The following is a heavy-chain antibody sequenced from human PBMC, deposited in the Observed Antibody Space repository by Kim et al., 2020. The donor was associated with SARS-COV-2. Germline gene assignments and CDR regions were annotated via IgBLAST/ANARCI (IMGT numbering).Heavy chain of an antibody. J-gene: IGHJ6*02. V-gene: IGHV3-23*03. CDR1: GFTFSSYA. CDR2: IYSGGSST. Sequence: GGSLRLSCAASGFTFSSYAMSWVRQAPGKGLEWVSVIYSGGSSTYYADSVKGRFTISRDNSKNTLYLQMNSLRAEDTAVYYCAKDTRRGLPQRHNYYGMDVWGQGTTLTVSS. CDR3: AKDTRRGLPQRHNYYGMDV. D-gene: IGHD5-18*01.